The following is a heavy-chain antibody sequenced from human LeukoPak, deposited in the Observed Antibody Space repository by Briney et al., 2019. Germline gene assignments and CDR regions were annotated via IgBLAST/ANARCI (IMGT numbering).Heavy chain of an antibody. CDR1: GGSLSGYY. D-gene: IGHD2-15*01. V-gene: IGHV4-34*01. J-gene: IGHJ4*02. Sequence: SETLSLTCAVYGGSLSGYYWSWIRQPPGKGLEWIGEINHSGSTNYNPSLKSRVTISVDTSKNQFSLKLSSVTAADTAVYYCARGRSVVAAAVDYWGQGTLVTVSS. CDR3: ARGRSVVAAAVDY. CDR2: INHSGST.